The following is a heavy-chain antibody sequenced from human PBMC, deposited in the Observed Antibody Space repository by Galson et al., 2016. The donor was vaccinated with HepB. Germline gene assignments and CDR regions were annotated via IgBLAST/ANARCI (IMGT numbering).Heavy chain of an antibody. CDR3: ARHSAGRNGSGWYFFDY. D-gene: IGHD6-19*01. J-gene: IGHJ4*02. Sequence: SETLSLTCTVSGGSISSSSYCWGGIRQPPGKGLEWVGSIHYSGRTYHNPSLKSRVTISVDTSKNQCSLKVSSVTAADTAVYYCARHSAGRNGSGWYFFDYWGQGTLVTVSS. CDR1: GGSISSSSYC. V-gene: IGHV4-39*01. CDR2: IHYSGRT.